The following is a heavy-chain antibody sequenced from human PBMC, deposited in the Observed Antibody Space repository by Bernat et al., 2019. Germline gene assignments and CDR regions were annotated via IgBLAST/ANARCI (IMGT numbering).Heavy chain of an antibody. J-gene: IGHJ4*02. CDR3: ASSMIVVVITEVH. D-gene: IGHD3-22*01. CDR2: ISGSGGST. V-gene: IGHV3-23*01. CDR1: GFTFSSYA. Sequence: EVQLLESGGGLVQPGGSLRLSCAASGFTFSSYAMSWVRQAPGKGLEWVSAISGSGGSTYYADSGKGRFTISRDNSKNTLYLQMNSLRAEDTAVYYCASSMIVVVITEVHWGQGTLVTVSS.